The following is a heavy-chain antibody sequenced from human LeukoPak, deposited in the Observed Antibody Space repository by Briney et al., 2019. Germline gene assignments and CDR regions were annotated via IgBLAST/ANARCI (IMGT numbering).Heavy chain of an antibody. CDR2: ISDNGRST. CDR3: AMTYDSSDYYPFDY. J-gene: IGHJ4*02. Sequence: GGSLRLSCSASGLAFSRYAMHWVRQAPGKGLECFSGISDNGRSTYYADAVKGRFTISRDNSKNTLYLQMSSLRPEDTAVCYCAMTYDSSDYYPFDYWGQGTLVTVSS. D-gene: IGHD3-22*01. CDR1: GLAFSRYA. V-gene: IGHV3-64D*06.